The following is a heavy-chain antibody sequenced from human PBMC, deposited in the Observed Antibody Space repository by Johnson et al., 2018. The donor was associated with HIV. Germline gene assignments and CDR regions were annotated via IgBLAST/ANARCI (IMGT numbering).Heavy chain of an antibody. CDR3: AKDFYTSSAPYVFDI. V-gene: IGHV3-30-3*01. J-gene: IGHJ3*02. CDR2: ISYDGSNK. CDR1: GFTFSSYA. Sequence: QLVESGGGVVQAGRSLRLSCAASGFTFSSYAMHWVRQAPGKGLEWVAVISYDGSNKYYADSVKGRFTISRDNSKNTLYLQMNSLRAEDTALYYCAKDFYTSSAPYVFDIWGQGTMVTVSS. D-gene: IGHD6-13*01.